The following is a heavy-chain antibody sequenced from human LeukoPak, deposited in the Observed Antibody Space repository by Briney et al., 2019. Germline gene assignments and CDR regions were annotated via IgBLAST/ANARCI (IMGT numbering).Heavy chain of an antibody. D-gene: IGHD2-2*01. V-gene: IGHV4-39*01. CDR1: GGSISSSSYY. CDR2: IYYSGGT. CDR3: ARALQDIVVVPAAAFDN. Sequence: SETLSLTCTVSGGSISSSSYYWGWIRQPPGKGLEWIGSIYYSGGTYYNPSLKSRVTISVDTSKNQFPLKLSSVTAADTAVYYCARALQDIVVVPAAAFDNWGQGTLVTVSS. J-gene: IGHJ4*02.